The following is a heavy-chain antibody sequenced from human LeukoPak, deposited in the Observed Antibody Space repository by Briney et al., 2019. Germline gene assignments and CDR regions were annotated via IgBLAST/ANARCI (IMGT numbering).Heavy chain of an antibody. CDR1: GGSFSGYY. Sequence: SETLSLTCAVYGGSFSGYYWSWTRQPPGKGLEWIGEINHSGSTNYNPSLKSRVTISVDTSKNQFSLKLSSVTAADTAVYYCARWAEIVVVTAADAFDIWGQGTMVTVSS. J-gene: IGHJ3*02. D-gene: IGHD2-21*02. CDR2: INHSGST. CDR3: ARWAEIVVVTAADAFDI. V-gene: IGHV4-34*01.